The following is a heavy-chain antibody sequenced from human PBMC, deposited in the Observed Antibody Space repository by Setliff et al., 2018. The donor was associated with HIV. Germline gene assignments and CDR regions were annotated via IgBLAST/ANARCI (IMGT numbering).Heavy chain of an antibody. Sequence: ASVKVSCKASGYTFTTYGISWVRQAPGHGLEWMGWISPYIGHTNYAQNFQGRVTMTIDTSTSTAYMELRSLRSDDTAVYYCASGSGYCKNGVCYIGVHRTPDKYYFDSWGQGALVTVSS. CDR2: ISPYIGHT. J-gene: IGHJ4*02. CDR3: ASGSGYCKNGVCYIGVHRTPDKYYFDS. V-gene: IGHV1-18*01. D-gene: IGHD2-8*01. CDR1: GYTFTTYG.